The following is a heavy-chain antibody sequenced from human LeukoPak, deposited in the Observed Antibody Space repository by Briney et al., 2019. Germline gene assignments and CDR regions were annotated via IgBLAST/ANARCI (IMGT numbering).Heavy chain of an antibody. D-gene: IGHD6-25*01. CDR1: GGSISSSRFY. CDR3: ARRGYSRLFDY. V-gene: IGHV4-39*01. CDR2: LYYTGST. Sequence: SETLSLTCTVSGGSISSSRFYWGWIRQPPGKGLEWIASLYYTGSTIYTPSLKSRATISVDTSRNQFSLKLSSVTAADTAVYYCARRGYSRLFDYWGQGTLVTVSS. J-gene: IGHJ4*02.